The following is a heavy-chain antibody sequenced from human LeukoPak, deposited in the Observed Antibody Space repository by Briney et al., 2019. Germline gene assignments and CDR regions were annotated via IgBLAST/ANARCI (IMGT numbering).Heavy chain of an antibody. D-gene: IGHD4-17*01. Sequence: GGSLRLSCAASGFTFSSYAMSRVRQAPGKGLEWVSAISGSGGSTYYADSVKGRFTISRDNSKNTLYLQMNSQRAEDTAVYYCAKETLAVTSYFDYWGQGTLVTVSS. CDR2: ISGSGGST. V-gene: IGHV3-23*01. J-gene: IGHJ4*02. CDR3: AKETLAVTSYFDY. CDR1: GFTFSSYA.